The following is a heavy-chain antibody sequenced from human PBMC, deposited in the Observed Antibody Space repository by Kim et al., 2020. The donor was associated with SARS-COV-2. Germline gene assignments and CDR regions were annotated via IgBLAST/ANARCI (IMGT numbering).Heavy chain of an antibody. CDR1: GYTFTGYY. V-gene: IGHV1-2*02. D-gene: IGHD3-22*01. J-gene: IGHJ4*02. CDR2: INPNSGGT. Sequence: ASVKVSCKASGYTFTGYYMHWVRQAPGQGLEWMGWINPNSGGTNYAQKFQGRVTMTRDTSISTAYMELSRLRSDDTAVYYCARGLKPIQGGYYYDSSGYNSPPGLTPGDYWGQGTLVTVSS. CDR3: ARGLKPIQGGYYYDSSGYNSPPGLTPGDY.